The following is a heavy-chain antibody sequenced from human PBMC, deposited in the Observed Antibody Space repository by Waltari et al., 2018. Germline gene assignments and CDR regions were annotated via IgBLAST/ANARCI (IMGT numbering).Heavy chain of an antibody. J-gene: IGHJ6*02. D-gene: IGHD3-22*01. V-gene: IGHV1-69*06. CDR1: GGTFSSYG. Sequence: QVQVVQSGAEVKKPGSSVRVSCKASGGTFSSYGISWVRQAPGQGLEWMGGMIPTVGTTNYPQEFQGRVTSTADKSTSTAYMELSSLRSADTAVYYCTGGYYESSGFSFSYTYNMDVWGQGTTVAVSS. CDR3: TGGYYESSGFSFSYTYNMDV. CDR2: MIPTVGTT.